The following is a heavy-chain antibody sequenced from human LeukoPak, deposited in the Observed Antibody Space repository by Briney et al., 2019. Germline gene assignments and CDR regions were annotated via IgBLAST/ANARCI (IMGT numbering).Heavy chain of an antibody. CDR2: INPNDGST. V-gene: IGHV1-46*01. D-gene: IGHD3-22*01. Sequence: ASVTVSCKASGYTFTAYHMHWVRQAPGQALEWMGIINPNDGSTNYAQRFQGRVTMTRDRSTSTVYTELSSLRSEDTAVYYYARGTQIDSSVYYAGHFDYWGQGTLVTVSS. CDR1: GYTFTAYH. J-gene: IGHJ4*02. CDR3: ARGTQIDSSVYYAGHFDY.